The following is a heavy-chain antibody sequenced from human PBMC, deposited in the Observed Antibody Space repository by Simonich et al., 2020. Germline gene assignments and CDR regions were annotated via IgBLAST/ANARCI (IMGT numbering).Heavy chain of an antibody. J-gene: IGHJ4*02. Sequence: QVQLVESGGGVVQPGRSLRLSCAASGFTFSSYAMHWVRQAPGKGLEWVAVNEYYGSNKYYADSGKGRFTISRDNSKNTLYLQMNSLRAEDTAVYYCARDGERYCGGDCYSYFDYWGQGTLVTVSS. CDR1: GFTFSSYA. CDR2: NEYYGSNK. V-gene: IGHV3-30*07. D-gene: IGHD2-21*02. CDR3: ARDGERYCGGDCYSYFDY.